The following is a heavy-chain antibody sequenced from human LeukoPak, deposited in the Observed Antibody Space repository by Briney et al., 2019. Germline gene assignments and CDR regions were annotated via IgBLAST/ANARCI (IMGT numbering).Heavy chain of an antibody. J-gene: IGHJ4*02. D-gene: IGHD1-26*01. Sequence: GGSLRLSCAASGFTVSSNYMSWVRQAPGKGLEWVSVIYSGGSTYYADSVKGRFTVSRDNSKNTLYLQMNSLRAEDTAVYYCARSRYSGSYWRCFDYWGQGTLVTVSS. CDR1: GFTVSSNY. CDR2: IYSGGST. V-gene: IGHV3-66*01. CDR3: ARSRYSGSYWRCFDY.